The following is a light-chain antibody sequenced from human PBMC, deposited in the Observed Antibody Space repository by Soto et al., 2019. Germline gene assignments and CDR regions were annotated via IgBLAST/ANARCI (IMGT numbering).Light chain of an antibody. V-gene: IGKV1-12*01. CDR1: QGIHNW. CDR2: AAS. J-gene: IGKJ2*01. Sequence: DIQMTQSPPSVSASVGDRVTITCRASQGIHNWLAWYQVKPGKAPKLLIYAASNLQCGVPSRFSGSGSGTDFTLNISSLQPEDFATYYCQQANNSPYTFGPGTKLDIK. CDR3: QQANNSPYT.